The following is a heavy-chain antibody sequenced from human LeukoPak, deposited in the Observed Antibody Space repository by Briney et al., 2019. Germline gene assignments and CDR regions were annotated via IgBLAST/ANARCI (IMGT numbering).Heavy chain of an antibody. CDR2: FDPEDGET. CDR3: ASILSYYFDY. Sequence: ASVKVSCKASGYTFTSYGISWVRQAPGKGLEWMGGFDPEDGETIYAQKFQGRVTMTEDTSTDTAYMELSSLRSGDTAVYYCASILSYYFDYWGQGTLVTVSS. V-gene: IGHV1-24*01. J-gene: IGHJ4*02. CDR1: GYTFTSYG. D-gene: IGHD3-9*01.